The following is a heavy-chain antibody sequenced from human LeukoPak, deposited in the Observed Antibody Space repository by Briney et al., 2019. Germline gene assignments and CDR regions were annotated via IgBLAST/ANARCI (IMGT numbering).Heavy chain of an antibody. CDR2: IYPGDSDT. D-gene: IGHD3-10*01. CDR3: VYNYGSGSYYFDY. CDR1: GFRFTTYW. J-gene: IGHJ4*02. V-gene: IGHV5-51*01. Sequence: GESLKTPLMGPGFRFTTYWIGWVRQMPGKGLEWRCIIYPGDSDTIFSTSFQGQVTISADKSISTAFLQWSSLKASDTAMYYCVYNYGSGSYYFDYWGQGTLVTVSS.